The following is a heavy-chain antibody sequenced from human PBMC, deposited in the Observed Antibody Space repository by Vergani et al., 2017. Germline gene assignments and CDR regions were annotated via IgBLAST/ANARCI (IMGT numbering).Heavy chain of an antibody. Sequence: EVQLLESGGDLVQPGGSLRLSCAASGFTFIMHAMSWVRQASGKGLEWVSTLSASDRRTHYSDSVKGRFTISRDISKNTLFLHMNSLRPEDTAVYYCAKVGRSEVAGTFGAFDIWGQWTMVTVSS. CDR2: LSASDRRT. CDR3: AKVGRSEVAGTFGAFDI. CDR1: GFTFIMHA. D-gene: IGHD6-19*01. V-gene: IGHV3-23*01. J-gene: IGHJ3*02.